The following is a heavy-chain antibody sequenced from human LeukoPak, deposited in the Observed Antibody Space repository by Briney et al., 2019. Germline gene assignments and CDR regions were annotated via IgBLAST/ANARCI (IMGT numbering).Heavy chain of an antibody. D-gene: IGHD2-2*01. Sequence: SETLSLTCTVSGGSISSSSYYWGWVRQPPGKGLEWIGNIYYSGSTYYNPSLKSRVTISVDTSENQFSLKLSSVTAADTAVYYCARLKDIGVLPGTPYFDYWGQGTLVTVSS. CDR1: GGSISSSSYY. V-gene: IGHV4-39*01. J-gene: IGHJ4*02. CDR2: IYYSGST. CDR3: ARLKDIGVLPGTPYFDY.